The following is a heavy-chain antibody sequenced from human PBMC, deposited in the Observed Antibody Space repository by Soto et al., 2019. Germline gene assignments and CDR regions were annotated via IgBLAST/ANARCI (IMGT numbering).Heavy chain of an antibody. J-gene: IGHJ6*02. CDR2: INHSGST. D-gene: IGHD5-18*01. Sequence: SETLSLTCAVYGGSFSGYYWSWIRQPPGKGLEWIGEINHSGSTNYNPSLKSRVTISVDTSKNQFSLKLSSVTAADTAVYYCARSIQLWFHYYYYGMDVWGQGTTVTVSS. V-gene: IGHV4-34*01. CDR1: GGSFSGYY. CDR3: ARSIQLWFHYYYYGMDV.